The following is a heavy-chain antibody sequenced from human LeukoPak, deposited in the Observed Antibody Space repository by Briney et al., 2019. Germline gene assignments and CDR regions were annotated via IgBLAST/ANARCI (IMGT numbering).Heavy chain of an antibody. CDR1: GFVFNTYS. D-gene: IGHD2-2*01. Sequence: PGGSLRLSCAASGFVFNTYSMHWVRQAPGKGLECVSAISGDGGSTYYANSVKGRFTISRDHSKNTLYLQMGSLRPDDTALYYCAREQPAGSTDYWGQGTLVTVSS. J-gene: IGHJ4*02. CDR3: AREQPAGSTDY. V-gene: IGHV3-64*01. CDR2: ISGDGGST.